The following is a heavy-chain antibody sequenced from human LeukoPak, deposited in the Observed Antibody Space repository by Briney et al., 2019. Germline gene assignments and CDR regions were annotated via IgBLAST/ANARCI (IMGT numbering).Heavy chain of an antibody. CDR3: VRLSFWYTPEY. D-gene: IGHD3-3*01. J-gene: IGHJ4*01. CDR1: GDIFINFY. Sequence: ASVKVSCQASGDIFINFYIHWVRQSPGQVPEWMGSINPDSGVTDIAQKFQGRVSMTRDTSMSTAYLEVSRMTSDDTAVYYCVRLSFWYTPEYWGHGTLVTVSS. CDR2: INPDSGVT. V-gene: IGHV1-2*02.